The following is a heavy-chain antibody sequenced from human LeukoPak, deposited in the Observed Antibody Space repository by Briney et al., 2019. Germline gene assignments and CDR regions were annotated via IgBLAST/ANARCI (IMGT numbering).Heavy chain of an antibody. CDR1: GFTFSSYS. CDR2: ISSTSSAI. V-gene: IGHV3-48*04. CDR3: VRVIGSYGDSAY. J-gene: IGHJ4*02. D-gene: IGHD3-16*01. Sequence: GGSLRLSCAASGFTFSSYSMNWVRQAPGKGLEWLSYISSTSSAIYYADSLKGRFTISRDNAKNSLYLQMDSLRAEDTAVYYCVRVIGSYGDSAYWGQGTLVTVPS.